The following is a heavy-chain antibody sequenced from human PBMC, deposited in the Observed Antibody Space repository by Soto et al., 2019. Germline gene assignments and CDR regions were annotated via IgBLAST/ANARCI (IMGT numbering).Heavy chain of an antibody. V-gene: IGHV1-18*01. Sequence: QVQLVQSGAEVKKHGASVKVSCKDSGYTFTTYGISWVRQAPGQGLEWMGWINAYNGNTNYAQKLQGRVNKTTDTSTSTAYRELRIKRSDATAVYYCAKAPVTGTDLDYWGQGTMVTDSS. CDR1: GYTFTTYG. CDR2: INAYNGNT. CDR3: AKAPVTGTDLDY. J-gene: IGHJ4*02. D-gene: IGHD6-19*01.